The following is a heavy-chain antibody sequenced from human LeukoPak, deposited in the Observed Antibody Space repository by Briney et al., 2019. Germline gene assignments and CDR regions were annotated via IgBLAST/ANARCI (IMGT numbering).Heavy chain of an antibody. CDR1: GDGLSVSSDV. Sequence: SQTLSLTCAISGDGLSVSSDVWNWVRQSSSRGLEWLGRTYYKSEWHNDYAVSVKSRITISPDTSKNQFSLHLNSVTPEDTAVYYCARDADWGYDAYDIWGQGTMVTVSS. V-gene: IGHV6-1*01. J-gene: IGHJ3*02. CDR3: ARDADWGYDAYDI. CDR2: TYYKSEWHN. D-gene: IGHD7-27*01.